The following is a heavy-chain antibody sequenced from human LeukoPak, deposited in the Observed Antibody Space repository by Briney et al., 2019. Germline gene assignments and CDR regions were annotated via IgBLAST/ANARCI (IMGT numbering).Heavy chain of an antibody. D-gene: IGHD3-3*01. V-gene: IGHV4-38-2*01. CDR2: IYHSGST. CDR3: ARHDFWSDPEYYFDY. Sequence: SETLSLTCAVSGYSISRGYYWGWIRQPPGKGLEWIGIIYHSGSTYYNPSLKSRLTISVDTSKNQFSLKLSSVTAAGTAVYYCARHDFWSDPEYYFDYWGQGTLVTVSS. CDR1: GYSISRGYY. J-gene: IGHJ4*02.